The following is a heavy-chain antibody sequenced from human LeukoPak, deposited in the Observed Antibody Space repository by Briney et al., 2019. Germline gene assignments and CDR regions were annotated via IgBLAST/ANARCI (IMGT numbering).Heavy chain of an antibody. Sequence: SVKVSCKASGGTFSSYAISWVRQAPGQGLEWMGRIIPILGIANYAQKFQGRVTMTRDTSISTAYMELSRLRSDDTAVYYCARTGIYYYGSGSYLPPWGQGTLVTVSS. J-gene: IGHJ5*02. CDR1: GGTFSSYA. D-gene: IGHD3-10*01. CDR2: IIPILGIA. V-gene: IGHV1-69*04. CDR3: ARTGIYYYGSGSYLPP.